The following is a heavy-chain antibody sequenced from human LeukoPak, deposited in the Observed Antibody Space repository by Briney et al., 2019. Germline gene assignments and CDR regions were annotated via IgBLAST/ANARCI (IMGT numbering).Heavy chain of an antibody. CDR3: PRVRRWGASGFDS. D-gene: IGHD7-27*01. CDR2: TYYRGRWYN. CDR1: GDNVSNSSDA. V-gene: IGHV6-1*01. Sequence: SQTLSLTFAISGDNVSNSSDAWSWIRQSPARGLEWLGRTYYRGRWYNDDAVSVTRRITISADTSKNLFSLQLKSVTPDDAAVYSCPRVRRWGASGFDSWGQGTLVTVSS. J-gene: IGHJ4*02.